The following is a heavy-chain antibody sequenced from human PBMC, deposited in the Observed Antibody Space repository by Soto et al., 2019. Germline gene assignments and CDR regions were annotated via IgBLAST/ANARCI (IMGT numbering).Heavy chain of an antibody. Sequence: QITLKESGPTLVKPTQTLTLTCTFSGFSISNSGVGVGWIRQPPGKALEWLALIYWNDDKSYSPSLKSRRNLPQDTSIHPVVRKMTNIDPVDTATYYCAHRQWQLRLWLTNWGKGTLVTVSS. D-gene: IGHD2-15*01. V-gene: IGHV2-5*01. CDR1: GFSISNSGVG. CDR3: AHRQWQLRLWLTN. J-gene: IGHJ4*02. CDR2: IYWNDDK.